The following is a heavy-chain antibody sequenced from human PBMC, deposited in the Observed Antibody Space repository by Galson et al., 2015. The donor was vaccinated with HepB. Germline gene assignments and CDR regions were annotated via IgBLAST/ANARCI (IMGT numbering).Heavy chain of an antibody. Sequence: SVKVSCKASGYTFTSYYIHWVRQAPGQGLEWMGLINPSGGSTDSAQKFQGRFTMTRDTSTGTVCMDLRSLRSEDTAVYYCARGFGSPADYTMDVWGQGATVTVSS. V-gene: IGHV1-46*01. CDR2: INPSGGST. J-gene: IGHJ6*02. D-gene: IGHD3-16*01. CDR3: ARGFGSPADYTMDV. CDR1: GYTFTSYY.